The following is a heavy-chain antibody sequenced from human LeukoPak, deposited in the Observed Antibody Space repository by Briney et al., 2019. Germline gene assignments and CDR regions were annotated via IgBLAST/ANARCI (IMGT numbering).Heavy chain of an antibody. J-gene: IGHJ4*02. CDR3: AKRKYSSGWYAFDY. D-gene: IGHD6-19*01. CDR1: GFTFSSYA. V-gene: IGHV3-23*01. Sequence: GGSLRLSCAASGFTFSSYAMSWVRQAPGKGLDWVSAISGSGGSTYYADSVKGRFTISRDNSKNTLYLQMNSLRAEDTAVYYCAKRKYSSGWYAFDYWGQGTLVTVSS. CDR2: ISGSGGST.